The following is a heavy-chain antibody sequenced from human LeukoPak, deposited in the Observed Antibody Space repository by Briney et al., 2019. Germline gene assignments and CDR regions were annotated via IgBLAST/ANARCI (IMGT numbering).Heavy chain of an antibody. CDR1: GFTVSSNY. J-gene: IGHJ4*02. V-gene: IGHV3-53*01. CDR2: IYSGGST. Sequence: GGSLRLSCAASGFTVSSNYMSWVRQAPGKGLEWVSVIYSGGSTYYADSVKGRFTISRDNSKNTLYLQMNSLRAEDTAVYYCARLYSSSPTFDYWGQGTLVTVSS. D-gene: IGHD4-11*01. CDR3: ARLYSSSPTFDY.